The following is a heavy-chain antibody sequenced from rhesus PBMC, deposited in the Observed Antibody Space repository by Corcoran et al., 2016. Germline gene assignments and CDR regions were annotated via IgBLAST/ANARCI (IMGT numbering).Heavy chain of an antibody. D-gene: IGHD1-44*01. CDR1: GGSITSTF. CDR2: ITDSGGST. V-gene: IGHV4-173*01. CDR3: AREYNKNNRFDV. Sequence: QVQLQESGPGLVTPSETLSLSCAVSGGSITSTFLICIPPPPGKGLEWIGHITDSGGSTDNNPSLKRRVTISTDTSKNQFSLKLNSVTAADTAVYYCAREYNKNNRFDVWGAGVLVTVSS. J-gene: IGHJ5-1*01.